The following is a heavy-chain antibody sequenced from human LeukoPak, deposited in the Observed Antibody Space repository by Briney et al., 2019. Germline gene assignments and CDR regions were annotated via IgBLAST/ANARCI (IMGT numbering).Heavy chain of an antibody. Sequence: GGSLRLSCAASGFTFRTYAMSWVRQAPGKGLEWVSAISGSGGSTYYADSVKGRFTISRDNSKNTLYLQMNSLRAEDTAVYYCAKSLSHSSSWYPSHFDYWGQGTLVTVSS. V-gene: IGHV3-23*01. CDR1: GFTFRTYA. J-gene: IGHJ4*02. D-gene: IGHD6-13*01. CDR3: AKSLSHSSSWYPSHFDY. CDR2: ISGSGGST.